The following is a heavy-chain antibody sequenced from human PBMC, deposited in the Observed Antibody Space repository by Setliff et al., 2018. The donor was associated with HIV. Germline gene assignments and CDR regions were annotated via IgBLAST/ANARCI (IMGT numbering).Heavy chain of an antibody. D-gene: IGHD3-9*01. CDR1: GFSLSTYS. Sequence: GGSLRLSCIASGFSLSTYSMNWVRQAPGKGLEWISYISSDSRTTYYADSMEGRFTISRDDAKNSLYLQMDSLRAEDTAVYYCVRDRDWAFDYWGQGILVTVSS. V-gene: IGHV3-48*01. J-gene: IGHJ4*02. CDR3: VRDRDWAFDY. CDR2: ISSDSRTT.